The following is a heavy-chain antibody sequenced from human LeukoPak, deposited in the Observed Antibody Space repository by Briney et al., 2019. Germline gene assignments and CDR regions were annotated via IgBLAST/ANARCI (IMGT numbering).Heavy chain of an antibody. V-gene: IGHV4-39*01. Sequence: SETLSLTCTVSGGSINSSSYYWGWIRQPPGKGLEWIRSIYYSGSTYYNPSLKSRDTVSVDTTKNQSSLRLSSVTAADTAVYYWVRGFYFENIIWGRGTLVTVSS. CDR3: VRGFYFENII. J-gene: IGHJ4*02. CDR2: IYYSGST. D-gene: IGHD3-22*01. CDR1: GGSINSSSYY.